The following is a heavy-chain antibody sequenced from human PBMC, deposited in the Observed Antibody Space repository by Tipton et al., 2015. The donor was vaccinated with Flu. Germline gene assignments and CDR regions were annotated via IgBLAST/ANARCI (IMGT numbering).Heavy chain of an antibody. CDR3: ARRGEESRQQGDYNWLDP. D-gene: IGHD3-16*01. V-gene: IGHV4-4*07. Sequence: LRLSCTVSGGSIGSHSWNWIRQPAGKGLEWIGRIYTSGNTIYNPSLQSRVTVSVDTSKNQFSLKLISVTVADTAAYYCARRGEESRQQGDYNWLDPWGQGILVTVSS. CDR2: IYTSGNT. J-gene: IGHJ5*02. CDR1: GGSIGSHS.